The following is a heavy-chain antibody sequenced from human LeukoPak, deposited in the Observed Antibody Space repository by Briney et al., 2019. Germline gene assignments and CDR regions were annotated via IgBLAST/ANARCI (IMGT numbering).Heavy chain of an antibody. CDR3: ARDHRPEIQYYYMDV. D-gene: IGHD1-14*01. Sequence: PGGSLILSCAASGFSLSNYGMHWVRQAPGKGLEWVAALLYDGNTKHYADSVKGRFTISRDISKNTFYLQMNSLTAEDTAVYYCARDHRPEIQYYYMDVWGKGTTVAVSS. CDR1: GFSLSNYG. J-gene: IGHJ6*03. CDR2: LLYDGNTK. V-gene: IGHV3-33*01.